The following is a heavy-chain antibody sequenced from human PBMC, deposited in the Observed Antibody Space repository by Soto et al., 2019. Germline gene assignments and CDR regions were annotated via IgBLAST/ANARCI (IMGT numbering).Heavy chain of an antibody. J-gene: IGHJ4*02. CDR3: ARGVGYGDEPASFDY. V-gene: IGHV3-33*01. CDR1: GFTFSTYG. CDR2: IWFDGNNK. D-gene: IGHD5-18*01. Sequence: QVQLVESGGGVVQPGWALRLSCAASGFTFSTYGMHWVRQAPGKGLEWLAVIWFDGNNKFYADSVKGRFTISRDNSQNTLYLQMNSLRVEDTAVYYCARGVGYGDEPASFDYWGQGTRVTVSS.